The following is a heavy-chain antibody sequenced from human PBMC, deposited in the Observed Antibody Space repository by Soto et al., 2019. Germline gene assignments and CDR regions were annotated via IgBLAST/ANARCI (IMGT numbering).Heavy chain of an antibody. J-gene: IGHJ4*02. CDR1: GFRFSDHY. V-gene: IGHV3-11*04. CDR2: ISGGGTTT. CDR3: ARDGGNPDY. Sequence: QVQLVESGGGLVEPGGSLRLSCAASGFRFSDHYMTWIRQAPGKGLEWVSKISGGGTTTHYADSVKGRFTVSRDNAKNSLYLQMNSLRDEDTAVYYCARDGGNPDYWGQGTLVTVSS. D-gene: IGHD2-15*01.